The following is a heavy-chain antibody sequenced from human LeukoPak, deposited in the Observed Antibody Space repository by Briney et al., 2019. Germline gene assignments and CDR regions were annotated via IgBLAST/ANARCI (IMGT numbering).Heavy chain of an antibody. V-gene: IGHV4-34*01. D-gene: IGHD3-16*02. Sequence: SETLSLTCAVYGGSFSGYYWSWIRQPPGKGLEWIGEINHSGSTNYNPSLKSRVTISVDTSKNQFSLKLSSVTAADTAVYYCARGGEDYDYVWGSYRLGYYYYYMDVWGKGTTVTVSS. CDR3: ARGGEDYDYVWGSYRLGYYYYYMDV. J-gene: IGHJ6*03. CDR2: INHSGST. CDR1: GGSFSGYY.